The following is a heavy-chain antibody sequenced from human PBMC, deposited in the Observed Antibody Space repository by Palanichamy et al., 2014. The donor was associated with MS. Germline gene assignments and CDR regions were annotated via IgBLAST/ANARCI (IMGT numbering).Heavy chain of an antibody. CDR3: ARDSWRTIAVAGTGDY. Sequence: QLQLQESGPGLVKPSETLSLTCTVSGASITTTGYYWGWIRQPPGKGLEWIGSIHYTGSTYYKSSLRSRVTMSVDTSQNQFSLSLTSVTAADTAVYYCARDSWRTIAVAGTGDYWGQGILVTVSS. CDR1: GASITTTGYY. V-gene: IGHV4-39*07. J-gene: IGHJ4*02. CDR2: IHYTGST. D-gene: IGHD6-19*01.